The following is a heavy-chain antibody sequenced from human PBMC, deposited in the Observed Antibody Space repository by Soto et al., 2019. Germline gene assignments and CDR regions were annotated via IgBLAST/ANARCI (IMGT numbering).Heavy chain of an antibody. Sequence: ASVKVSCKASGYTFTGYYMHWVRQAPGQGLEWMGWINPNSGGTNYAQKFQGRVTMTRDTSISTAYMELSRLRSDDTAVYYCARDRLQWLRQPYYYYGMDVWGQGTTVTVS. J-gene: IGHJ6*02. CDR2: INPNSGGT. D-gene: IGHD5-12*01. CDR3: ARDRLQWLRQPYYYYGMDV. V-gene: IGHV1-2*02. CDR1: GYTFTGYY.